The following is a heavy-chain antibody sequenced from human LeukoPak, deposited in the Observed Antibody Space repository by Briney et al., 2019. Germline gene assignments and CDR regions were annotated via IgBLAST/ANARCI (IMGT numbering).Heavy chain of an antibody. Sequence: PSETLSLTCTVSGGSISSSSYYWGWLRQPPGKGLEWIGSIYYSGSTYYNPSLKSQVTISIDTSKNQFSLKLSSVTAADTALYYCARDGHMRFDPWGQGTLVTVSS. CDR2: IYYSGST. V-gene: IGHV4-39*07. J-gene: IGHJ5*02. CDR3: ARDGHMRFDP. CDR1: GGSISSSSYY.